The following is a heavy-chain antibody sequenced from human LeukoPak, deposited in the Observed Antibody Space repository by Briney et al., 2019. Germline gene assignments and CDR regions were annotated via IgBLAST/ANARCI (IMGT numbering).Heavy chain of an antibody. CDR3: ARDNRITSDAFDI. J-gene: IGHJ3*02. CDR2: IYSGGST. D-gene: IGHD2/OR15-2a*01. V-gene: IGHV3-53*01. Sequence: GGSLRLSCAASGFTVSSNYMSWVRQAPGKGLEWVSVIYSGGSTYYADSAKGRFTISRDNSKNTLYLQMNSLRAEDTAVYYCARDNRITSDAFDIWGQGTMVTVSS. CDR1: GFTVSSNY.